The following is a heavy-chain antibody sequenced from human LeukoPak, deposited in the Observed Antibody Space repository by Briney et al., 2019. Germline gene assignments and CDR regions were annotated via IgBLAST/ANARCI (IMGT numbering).Heavy chain of an antibody. D-gene: IGHD4-23*01. CDR2: ISRDSITYT. Sequence: GGSLRLSCVASGFSFSGYSMNWVRQAPGKGLEWVSSISRDSITYTYYADSVKGRFTISRDNTKDSLYLQMNSLRAEDTAVYYCARPGINDYGGNFDYWGQGALVTVSS. CDR3: ARPGINDYGGNFDY. V-gene: IGHV3-21*03. CDR1: GFSFSGYS. J-gene: IGHJ4*02.